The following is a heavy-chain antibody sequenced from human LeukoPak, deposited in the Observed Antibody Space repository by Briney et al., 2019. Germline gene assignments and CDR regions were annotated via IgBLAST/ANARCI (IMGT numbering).Heavy chain of an antibody. CDR3: ASAVSGYNTHFDY. J-gene: IGHJ4*02. CDR2: ISGSGGRT. D-gene: IGHD5-12*01. Sequence: PGGPLRLSCAASGFTFSIYAMSWVRQAPGKGLEWVSAISGSGGRTYNADSVKGRFTISRDNSKNTLYLQMNSLRAEDTAVYYCASAVSGYNTHFDYWDQGTLVTVSS. V-gene: IGHV3-23*01. CDR1: GFTFSIYA.